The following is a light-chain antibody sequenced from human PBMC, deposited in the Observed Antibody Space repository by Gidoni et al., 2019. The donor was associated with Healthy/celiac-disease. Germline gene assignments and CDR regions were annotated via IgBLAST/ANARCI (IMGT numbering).Light chain of an antibody. CDR1: SSDVGGYNY. Sequence: QSALTQPPAASGSPGQSVTISCTGTSSDVGGYNYVSWYQQHPGQAPKLMIYAVSKRPSGVPDRFSGSKSGNTASRTVSGLQAEDEADYYCSSYAGSNAVVFGGGTKLTVL. CDR2: AVS. J-gene: IGLJ2*01. V-gene: IGLV2-8*01. CDR3: SSYAGSNAVV.